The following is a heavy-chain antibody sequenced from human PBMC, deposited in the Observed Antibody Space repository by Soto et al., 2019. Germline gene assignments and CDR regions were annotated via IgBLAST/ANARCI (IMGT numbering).Heavy chain of an antibody. D-gene: IGHD7-27*01. V-gene: IGHV4-39*01. J-gene: IGHJ4*02. CDR2: ISYSGST. Sequence: QLQLQESGPGLVKPSETLSLTCIVSGGSISSSSYHWGWVRQPPGEGLEWIGTISYSGSTFYNPSPQGPSQLTADTSQDWFPPKLSSVDGADTAVYFRFWGSRNWGWGDFWGQGILVTVSS. CDR3: FWGSRNWGWGDF. CDR1: GGSISSSSYH.